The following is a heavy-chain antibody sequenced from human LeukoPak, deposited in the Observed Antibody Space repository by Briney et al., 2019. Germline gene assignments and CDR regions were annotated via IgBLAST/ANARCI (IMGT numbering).Heavy chain of an antibody. Sequence: GSSVKVSCKASGGTFSSYAISWVRQAPGQGLEWMGGIIPIFGTANYAQKFQGRVTITADESTSTAYMELSSLRSEDTAVYYCARPQVGADAPSGTYYYYMDVWGKGTTVTVSS. CDR1: GGTFSSYA. V-gene: IGHV1-69*01. CDR3: ARPQVGADAPSGTYYYYMDV. D-gene: IGHD1-26*01. J-gene: IGHJ6*03. CDR2: IIPIFGTA.